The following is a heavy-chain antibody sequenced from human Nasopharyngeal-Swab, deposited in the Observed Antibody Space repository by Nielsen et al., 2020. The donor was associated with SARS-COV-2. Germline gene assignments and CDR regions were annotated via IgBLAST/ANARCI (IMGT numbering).Heavy chain of an antibody. CDR1: GGTFTYYA. V-gene: IGHV1-69*13. CDR3: AREGKFGELLFDAFDI. CDR2: IIPIFGTA. J-gene: IGHJ3*02. D-gene: IGHD3-10*01. Sequence: SVKVSCKASGGTFTYYAISWVRQAPGQGLEWMGGIIPIFGTANYAQKFQGRVTITADESTSTAYMELSSLRSEDTAVYYCAREGKFGELLFDAFDIWGQGTMVTVSS.